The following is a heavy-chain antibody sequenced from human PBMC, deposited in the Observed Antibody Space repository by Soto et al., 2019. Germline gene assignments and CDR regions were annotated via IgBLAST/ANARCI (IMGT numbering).Heavy chain of an antibody. CDR2: LNPDTGDS. V-gene: IGHV1-8*01. CDR3: ARRAETNGWNGFGADKYYFDF. CDR1: GYTFTSYD. D-gene: IGHD1-1*01. J-gene: IGHJ4*02. Sequence: ASVKVSCKASGYTFTSYDIYWVRQATGQGLEWMGWLNPDTGDSAYAQKFQGRISVTSDTSINTVHMELSSLRSEDTAVYYCARRAETNGWNGFGADKYYFDFWGQGTLVTVSS.